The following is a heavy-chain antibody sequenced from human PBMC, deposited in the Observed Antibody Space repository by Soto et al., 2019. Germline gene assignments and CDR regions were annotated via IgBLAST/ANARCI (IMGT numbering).Heavy chain of an antibody. Sequence: SETLSLTCTVSGGSINSYCWSWIRQPPGKGLEWIGYVYSSGSTHYNPSLKSRLTISVDTPKNQFSLHLSSVTAADTAVYHCARAPRGGSFHYFDYWGHGTLVTVSS. CDR1: GGSINSYC. CDR2: VYSSGST. CDR3: ARAPRGGSFHYFDY. V-gene: IGHV4-59*01. J-gene: IGHJ4*01. D-gene: IGHD2-15*01.